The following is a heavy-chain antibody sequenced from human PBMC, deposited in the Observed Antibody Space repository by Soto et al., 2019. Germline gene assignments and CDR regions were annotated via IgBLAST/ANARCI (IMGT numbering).Heavy chain of an antibody. CDR3: ARDPSPQHYENHFDH. CDR1: GYSFTNFY. D-gene: IGHD3-3*01. Sequence: QVQLVQSGAEVKKPGASVKVSCKTSGYSFTNFYIHWVRRAPGQGFEWMRIVNPNGGATHYPQKSRXXXTXXKDTSTSTVYMELSSLGSEDTAVYYCARDPSPQHYENHFDHWGQGTLVTVSS. V-gene: IGHV1-46*03. J-gene: IGHJ4*02. CDR2: VNPNGGAT.